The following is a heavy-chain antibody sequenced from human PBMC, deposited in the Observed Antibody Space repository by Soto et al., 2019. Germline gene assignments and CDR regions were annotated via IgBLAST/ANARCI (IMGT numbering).Heavy chain of an antibody. D-gene: IGHD3-22*01. CDR3: ARVSGMIVAPANNWLDP. CDR2: INPSGGST. Sequence: GASVKVSCKASRYTFTSYYMHWVRQAPGQGLEWMGIINPSGGSTSYAQKFQGRVTMTRDTSTSTVYMELSSLRSEDTAVYYCARVSGMIVAPANNWLDPWGQGTLVTVSS. V-gene: IGHV1-46*03. J-gene: IGHJ5*02. CDR1: RYTFTSYY.